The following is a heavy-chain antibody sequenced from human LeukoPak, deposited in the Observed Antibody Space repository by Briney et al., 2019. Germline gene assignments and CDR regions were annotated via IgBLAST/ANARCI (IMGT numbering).Heavy chain of an antibody. CDR1: GGTFSSYA. V-gene: IGHV1-69*13. D-gene: IGHD2-2*01. CDR2: IIPIFGTA. CDR3: ARDRTQYYHDAFDI. Sequence: GASVKVSCKASGGTFSSYAISWVRQAPGQGLEWMGGIIPIFGTADYAQKFQGRVTITADESTSTAYMELSSLRSEDTAVYYCARDRTQYYHDAFDIWGQGTMVTVSS. J-gene: IGHJ3*02.